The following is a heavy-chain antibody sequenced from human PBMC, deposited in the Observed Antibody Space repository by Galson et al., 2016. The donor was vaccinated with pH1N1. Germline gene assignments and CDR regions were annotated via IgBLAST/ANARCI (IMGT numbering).Heavy chain of an antibody. J-gene: IGHJ5*02. V-gene: IGHV4-61*09. CDR3: ARDRSVLRYFDWLPNWFDP. D-gene: IGHD3-9*01. Sequence: TLSLPCTVSGASISSGGYHWSWIRRSAGKGLEWIGHVYSSGRTNYSPSLKSRVTISIDTSKNQFSLKLDSVTAAETAIYYCARDRSVLRYFDWLPNWFDPWGQGALVTVSS. CDR1: GASISSGGYH. CDR2: VYSSGRT.